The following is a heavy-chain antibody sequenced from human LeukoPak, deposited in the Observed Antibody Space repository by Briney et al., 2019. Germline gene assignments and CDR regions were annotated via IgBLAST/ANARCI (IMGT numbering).Heavy chain of an antibody. V-gene: IGHV4-34*01. Sequence: PSETLSLTCAVYGGSFSGYYWSWIRQPPGKGLEWIGEINHSGSTNYNPSLKSRVTISVDTSKNQFSLKLSSVTAADTAVYYCARLNPPGATSWSARRSWFDPWGQGTLVTVSS. D-gene: IGHD2-2*01. J-gene: IGHJ5*02. CDR2: INHSGST. CDR1: GGSFSGYY. CDR3: ARLNPPGATSWSARRSWFDP.